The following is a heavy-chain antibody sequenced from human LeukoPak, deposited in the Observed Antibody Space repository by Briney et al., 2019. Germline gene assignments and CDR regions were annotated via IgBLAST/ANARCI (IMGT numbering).Heavy chain of an antibody. J-gene: IGHJ4*02. CDR2: IYYSGST. Sequence: PSETLSLTCTVSGGSISSSSYYWGWIRQPPGKGLEWIGSIYYSGSTYYNPSLKSRVTISVDTSKNQFSLKLSSVTAADTAVYFCARHEDYDYVWGSYIWGQETLVTVSS. CDR3: ARHEDYDYVWGSYI. CDR1: GGSISSSSYY. V-gene: IGHV4-39*01. D-gene: IGHD3-16*01.